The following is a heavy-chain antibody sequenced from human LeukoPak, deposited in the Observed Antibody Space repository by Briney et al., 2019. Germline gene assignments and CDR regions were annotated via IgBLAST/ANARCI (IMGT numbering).Heavy chain of an antibody. J-gene: IGHJ4*02. D-gene: IGHD2-15*01. CDR2: ISSSSSYI. Sequence: GGSLRLSCAASGFTFSSYSMNWVRQAPGKGLEWVSSISSSSSYIYYADSVKGRFTISRDNAKNSLYLQMNSLRAEDTAVYYCASCAGRGSCYLNYWGQGTLVTVSS. CDR1: GFTFSSYS. V-gene: IGHV3-21*01. CDR3: ASCAGRGSCYLNY.